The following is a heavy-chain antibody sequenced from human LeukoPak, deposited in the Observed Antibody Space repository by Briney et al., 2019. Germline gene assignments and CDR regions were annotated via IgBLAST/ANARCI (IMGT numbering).Heavy chain of an antibody. Sequence: SETLSLTCAVSGGSITTTDFDWASIRQPPGQGFEWIATISSSGKAYYYPSLMSRVTISVDTSKNRFSLDVTSVTAADMGLFYCARFKGGTGFDYWGRGILVIVS. CDR3: ARFKGGTGFDY. CDR2: ISSSGKA. V-gene: IGHV4-39*01. D-gene: IGHD1-26*01. CDR1: GGSITTTDFD. J-gene: IGHJ4*02.